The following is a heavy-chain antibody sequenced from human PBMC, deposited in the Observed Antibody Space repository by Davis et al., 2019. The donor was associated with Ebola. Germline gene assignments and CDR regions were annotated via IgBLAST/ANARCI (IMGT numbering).Heavy chain of an antibody. CDR3: AREGPRFDSSGYYYGMDV. CDR1: GGTFSSYA. V-gene: IGHV1-2*04. D-gene: IGHD3-22*01. Sequence: ASVKVSCKASGGTFSSYAISWVRQAPGQGLEWMGWINPNSGATNYAQKFQGWVTMTRDTSISTAYMELSRLRSDDTAVYYCAREGPRFDSSGYYYGMDVWGQGTTVTVSS. J-gene: IGHJ6*02. CDR2: INPNSGAT.